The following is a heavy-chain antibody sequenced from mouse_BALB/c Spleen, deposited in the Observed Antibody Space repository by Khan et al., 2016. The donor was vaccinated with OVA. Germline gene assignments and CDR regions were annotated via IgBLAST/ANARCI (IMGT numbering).Heavy chain of an antibody. J-gene: IGHJ2*02. D-gene: IGHD1-1*01. CDR1: GYSITSDYA. Sequence: QLEESGPGLVKPSQSLSLTCTVTGYSITSDYAWNWIRQFPGNKLEWMGFISYSGNTKYNPSLKSRFSITRDTSKNQFFLQLNSVTTEDTATYSCARVYGGDFDYWGQGTSLTVSS. CDR2: ISYSGNT. CDR3: ARVYGGDFDY. V-gene: IGHV3-2*02.